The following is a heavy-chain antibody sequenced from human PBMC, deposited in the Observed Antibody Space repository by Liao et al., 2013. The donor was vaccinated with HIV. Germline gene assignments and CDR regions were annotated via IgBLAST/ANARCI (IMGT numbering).Heavy chain of an antibody. V-gene: IGHV4-39*07. CDR1: GGSIGSSSYY. D-gene: IGHD5-12*01. J-gene: IGHJ4*02. Sequence: QLQLQGSGPGLVKPSETLSLTCTVSGGSIGSSSYYWGWIRQPPGKGLEWIGSIYYTGSPSYNPSLKSRVTISIDTSKHHFSLKLSSVTAADTGVYYCAREFSGIRNGVLARHFDYWGQGSLVFVSS. CDR3: AREFSGIRNGVLARHFDY. CDR2: IYYTGSP.